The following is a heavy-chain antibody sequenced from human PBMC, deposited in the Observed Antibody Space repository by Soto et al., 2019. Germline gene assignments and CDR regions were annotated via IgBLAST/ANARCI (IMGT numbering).Heavy chain of an antibody. CDR1: GGSISSGGYY. V-gene: IGHV4-31*02. J-gene: IGHJ6*02. CDR3: ARGNADYGMDV. Sequence: TVSGGSISSGGYYWSWIRQHPGKGLEWIGYIYYSGSTYYNPSLKSRVTISVDTSKNQFSLKLSSVTAADTAVYYCARGNADYGMDVWGQGTTVTVS. D-gene: IGHD1-1*01. CDR2: IYYSGST.